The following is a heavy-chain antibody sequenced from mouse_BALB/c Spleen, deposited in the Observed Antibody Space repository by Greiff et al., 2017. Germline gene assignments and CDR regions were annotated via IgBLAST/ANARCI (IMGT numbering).Heavy chain of an antibody. CDR3: ARSSGGPWFAY. J-gene: IGHJ3*01. CDR1: GYTFTSYW. V-gene: IGHV1S81*02. Sequence: QVQLQQPGAELVKPGASVKLSCKASGYTFTSYWMHWVKQRPGQGLEWIGEINPSNGRTNYNEKFKSKATLTVDKSSSTAYMQLSSLTSEDSAVYYCARSSGGPWFAYWGQGTLVTVSA. D-gene: IGHD6-1*01. CDR2: INPSNGRT.